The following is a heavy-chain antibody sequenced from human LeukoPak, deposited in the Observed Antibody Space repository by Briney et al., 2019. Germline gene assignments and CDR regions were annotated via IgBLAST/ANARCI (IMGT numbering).Heavy chain of an antibody. CDR3: AKGGDSGTASP. Sequence: PGRSLRLSCAASGFTFSSYGMHWVRQAPGKGLEWVAVISYDGSNKYYADSVKGRFTISRDNSKNTPYLQMNSLRAEDTAVYYCAKGGDSGTASPWGQGTLVTVSS. CDR1: GFTFSSYG. J-gene: IGHJ5*02. CDR2: ISYDGSNK. V-gene: IGHV3-30*18. D-gene: IGHD1/OR15-1a*01.